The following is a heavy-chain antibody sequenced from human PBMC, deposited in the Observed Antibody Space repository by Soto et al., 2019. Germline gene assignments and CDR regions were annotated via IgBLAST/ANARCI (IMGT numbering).Heavy chain of an antibody. CDR2: IYPGDSDT. CDR1: GYNFTSYW. J-gene: IGHJ3*02. CDR3: ASLGYCSGGSCYWAFDI. Sequence: TGESLKISCNGSGYNFTSYWIGWVRQMPGKGLEWMGIIYPGDSDTRYSPSFQGQVTISADKSISTAYLQWSSLKASDTAMYYCASLGYCSGGSCYWAFDIWGQGTMVTVSS. V-gene: IGHV5-51*01. D-gene: IGHD2-15*01.